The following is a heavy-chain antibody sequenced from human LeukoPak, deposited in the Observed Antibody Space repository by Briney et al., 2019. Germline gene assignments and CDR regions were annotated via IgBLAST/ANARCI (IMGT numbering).Heavy chain of an antibody. D-gene: IGHD3-22*01. CDR1: DGSISSYY. V-gene: IGHV4-59*08. J-gene: IGHJ4*02. CDR3: ARYSSYDSSGNLRHYSDF. CDR2: IYYTGFT. Sequence: PSETLSLTCTVSDGSISSYYWSWVRQPPGKGLECVGYIYYTGFTNYNPSLKSRVTISLDTSKNQFSLKLTSVTAADTAMYYCARYSSYDSSGNLRHYSDFWGQGALVTVSS.